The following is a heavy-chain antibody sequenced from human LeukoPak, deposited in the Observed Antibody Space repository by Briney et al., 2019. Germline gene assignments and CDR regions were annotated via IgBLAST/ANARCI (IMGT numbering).Heavy chain of an antibody. CDR1: GGSISSYY. J-gene: IGHJ4*02. CDR3: ASGYDYVWGSYRRQFDY. CDR2: IYYSGST. V-gene: IGHV4-39*07. Sequence: SSETLSLTCTVSGGSISSYYWGWIRQPPGKGLEWIGSIYYSGSTYYNPSLKSRVTISVDTSKNQFSLKLSSVTAADTAVYYCASGYDYVWGSYRRQFDYWGQGTLVTVSS. D-gene: IGHD3-16*02.